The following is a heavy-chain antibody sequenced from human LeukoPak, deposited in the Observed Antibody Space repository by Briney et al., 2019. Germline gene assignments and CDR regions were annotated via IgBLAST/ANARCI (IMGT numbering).Heavy chain of an antibody. Sequence: GGSLRLSCAASGFTFSSYSMNWVRQAPGKGLEWVSYISSSGSTIYYADSVKGRFTISRDNAKNSLYLQVNSLRAEDTAVYYCARRRRGYYDILTGYSWGPFDYWGQGTLVTVSS. V-gene: IGHV3-48*04. CDR1: GFTFSSYS. CDR3: ARRRRGYYDILTGYSWGPFDY. J-gene: IGHJ4*02. CDR2: ISSSGSTI. D-gene: IGHD3-9*01.